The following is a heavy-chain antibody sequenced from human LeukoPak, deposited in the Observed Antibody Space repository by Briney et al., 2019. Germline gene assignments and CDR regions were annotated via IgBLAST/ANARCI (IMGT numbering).Heavy chain of an antibody. V-gene: IGHV3-7*01. J-gene: IGHJ4*02. CDR2: IKQDGSEK. Sequence: GGSLRLSCAASGFTFSSYSMNWVRQAPGKGLEWVANIKQDGSEKYYVDSVKGRFTISRDNAKNSLYLQMNSLRAEDTAVYYCARDHASYYYDSSVDYWGQGTLVTVSS. CDR3: ARDHASYYYDSSVDY. CDR1: GFTFSSYS. D-gene: IGHD3-22*01.